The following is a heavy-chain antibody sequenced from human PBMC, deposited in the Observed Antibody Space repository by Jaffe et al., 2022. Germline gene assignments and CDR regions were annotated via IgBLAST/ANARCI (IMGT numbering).Heavy chain of an antibody. CDR1: GFTFNTYW. CDR3: VTYSSGTPA. D-gene: IGHD1-26*01. CDR2: INPDGSAT. J-gene: IGHJ4*02. V-gene: IGHV3-74*01. Sequence: EVQLVESGGGLVQPGGSLRLSCVVSGFTFNTYWMNWVRQAPGKGLTWVSHINPDGSATTYADSVKGRFTMSRDNAKNTLYLQMNSLRAEDTAVYYCVTYSSGTPAWGQGTLVTVSS.